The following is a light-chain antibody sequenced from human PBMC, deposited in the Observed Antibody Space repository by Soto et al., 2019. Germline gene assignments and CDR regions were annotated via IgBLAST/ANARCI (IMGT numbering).Light chain of an antibody. CDR1: SSNIGSSS. CDR3: ATWDDSLSGVV. J-gene: IGLJ2*01. V-gene: IGLV1-47*02. CDR2: TND. Sequence: QTVVTQPPSASGTPGQRVTISCSGSSSNIGSSSVYWYQQLPGTAPKLLIYTNDQRPSGVPDRFSGSKSGTSASLAIRGLRSEDEADYYCATWDDSLSGVVFGVGTKLTVL.